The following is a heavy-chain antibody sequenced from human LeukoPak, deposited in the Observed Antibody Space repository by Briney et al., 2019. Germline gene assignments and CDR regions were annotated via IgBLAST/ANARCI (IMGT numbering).Heavy chain of an antibody. CDR2: IKEDGSED. CDR1: GFTFRRAW. J-gene: IGHJ4*02. CDR3: ARDADGYED. D-gene: IGHD5-24*01. Sequence: PGGSLRLSCAASGFTFRRAWMSWVRQAPGKGLEWVANIKEDGSEDYYADSVKGRFAISKDNAKNSLYLQMNNLRAEDTAMYYCARDADGYEDWGQGTLVIVSS. V-gene: IGHV3-7*01.